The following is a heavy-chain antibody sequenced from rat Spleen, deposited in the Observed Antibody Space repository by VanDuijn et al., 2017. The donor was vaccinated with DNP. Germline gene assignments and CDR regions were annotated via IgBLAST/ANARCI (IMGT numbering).Heavy chain of an antibody. CDR1: GFTFSDYY. J-gene: IGHJ2*01. V-gene: IGHV5-27*01. CDR3: ATDLTDY. Sequence: EVQLVESDGGLVQPGRSLKLSCAVSGFTFSDYYMAWVRQAPAKGLVWVAFISLSGGSTYYRDSVKGRFTFSRDNAKSTLYLQMDSLRSEDTATYYCATDLTDYWGQGVKVTVSS. CDR2: ISLSGGST.